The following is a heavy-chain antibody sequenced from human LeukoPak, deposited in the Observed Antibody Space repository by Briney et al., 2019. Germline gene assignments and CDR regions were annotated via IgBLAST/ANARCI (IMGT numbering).Heavy chain of an antibody. CDR3: ARGESPTIFGVVRLAREYYFDY. CDR2: IYHSGST. J-gene: IGHJ4*02. CDR1: GYSISSGYY. V-gene: IGHV4-38-2*02. Sequence: PSETLSLTCTVSGYSISSGYYWGWIRQPPGKGLEWIGSIYHSGSTYYNPSLKSRVTISVDTSKNQFSLKLSSVTAAATAVYYCARGESPTIFGVVRLAREYYFDYWGQGTLVTVSS. D-gene: IGHD3-3*01.